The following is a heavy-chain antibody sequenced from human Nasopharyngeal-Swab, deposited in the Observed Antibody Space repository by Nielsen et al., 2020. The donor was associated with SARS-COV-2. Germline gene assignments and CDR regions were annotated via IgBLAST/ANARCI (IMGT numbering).Heavy chain of an antibody. Sequence: ASVKVSCKASGYTFTSYYMHWVRQAPGQGLEWMGIINPSGGSTSSAQKFQGRVTMTRDTSTSTVYMELSSLRSEDTAVYYCARDLPYETLLWFGELYLGAFDIWGQGTMVTVSS. V-gene: IGHV1-46*01. CDR2: INPSGGST. J-gene: IGHJ3*02. D-gene: IGHD3-10*01. CDR1: GYTFTSYY. CDR3: ARDLPYETLLWFGELYLGAFDI.